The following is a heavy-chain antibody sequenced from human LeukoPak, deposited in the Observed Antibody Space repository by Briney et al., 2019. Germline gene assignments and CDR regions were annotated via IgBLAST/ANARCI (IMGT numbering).Heavy chain of an antibody. CDR3: AKERRRVDTEMVRSYYFEN. V-gene: IGHV3-23*01. J-gene: IGHJ4*02. D-gene: IGHD5-18*01. CDR2: ITGNGSTT. CDR1: GFTFSSSD. Sequence: GGSLRLSCAASGFTFSSSDMSWVRQTPGKGLEWVSSITGNGSTTYYPDSVTGRFTISRENSKNTLSLQLNSLRAEDTAVYYCAKERRRVDTEMVRSYYFENGGEGTLVSVSS.